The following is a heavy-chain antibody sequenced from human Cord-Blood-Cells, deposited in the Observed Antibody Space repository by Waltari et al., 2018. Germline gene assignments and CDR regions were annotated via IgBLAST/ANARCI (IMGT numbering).Heavy chain of an antibody. CDR2: INAGNGNT. D-gene: IGHD6-13*01. CDR1: GYTFTSYA. V-gene: IGHV1-3*01. J-gene: IGHJ4*02. CDR3: ARGGWSHSSSWYYFDY. Sequence: QVQLVQSGAEVKKPGASVKVSCKASGYTFTSYAMHWVRQAPGQWLEWMGWINAGNGNTKYSQQFQGRVTITRDTSASTAYMELSSLRSEDTAVYYCARGGWSHSSSWYYFDYWGQGTLVTVSS.